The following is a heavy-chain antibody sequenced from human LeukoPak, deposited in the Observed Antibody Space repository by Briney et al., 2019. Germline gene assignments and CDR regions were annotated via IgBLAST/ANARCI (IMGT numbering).Heavy chain of an antibody. CDR3: ARDRGYDSSGYSWGTYYYYYMDV. Sequence: GASVKVSCKASGYTFTTYGISWVRQAPGQGLEWMGIINPSGGSTSYAQKFQGRVTMTRDMSTSTVYMELSSLRSEDTAVYYCARDRGYDSSGYSWGTYYYYYMDVWGKGTTVTVSS. CDR2: INPSGGST. CDR1: GYTFTTYG. D-gene: IGHD3-22*01. J-gene: IGHJ6*03. V-gene: IGHV1-46*01.